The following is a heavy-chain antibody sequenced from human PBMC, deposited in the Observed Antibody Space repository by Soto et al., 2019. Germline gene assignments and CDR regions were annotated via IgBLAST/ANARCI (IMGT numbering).Heavy chain of an antibody. V-gene: IGHV1-69*01. CDR3: ARGRQNIVVVPAEVLSVYYGMDV. CDR1: GGTFSSYA. J-gene: IGHJ6*02. D-gene: IGHD2-2*01. CDR2: IIPIFGTA. Sequence: QVQLVQSGAEVKKPGSSVKVSCKASGGTFSSYAISWVRHAPGQGLEWMGGIIPIFGTANYAQKFQGRVKITGDESTSTAYMELSSLRSEDTAVYYCARGRQNIVVVPAEVLSVYYGMDVWGQGTTVTVSS.